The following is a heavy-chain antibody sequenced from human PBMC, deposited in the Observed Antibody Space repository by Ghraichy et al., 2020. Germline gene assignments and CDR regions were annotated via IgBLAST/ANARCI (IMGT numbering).Heavy chain of an antibody. Sequence: SETLSLTCTVSGDSVSDYYWSWIRQSPGKGLEWIAYIHYSGTSNYNPSLKSRVTTSVDVSKFSLRLSSVTATDTAVYYCARQGIPVAGIGEFFPHWGQGIPVIVSS. CDR2: IHYSGTS. J-gene: IGHJ1*01. V-gene: IGHV4-59*08. CDR1: GDSVSDYY. D-gene: IGHD6-19*01. CDR3: ARQGIPVAGIGEFFPH.